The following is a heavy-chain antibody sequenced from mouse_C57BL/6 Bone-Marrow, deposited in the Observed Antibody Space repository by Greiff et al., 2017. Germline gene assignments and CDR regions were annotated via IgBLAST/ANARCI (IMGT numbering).Heavy chain of an antibody. D-gene: IGHD2-3*01. CDR3: ARYDGYYVPYYYAMDY. Sequence: VQLQQSGAELARPGASVKLSCKASGYTFTSYGISWVKQRTGQGLEWIGEIYPRSGNTYYNEKFKGKAPLTADKSSSTAYMELRSLTSEDSAVYFCARYDGYYVPYYYAMDYWGQGTSVTVSS. V-gene: IGHV1-81*01. J-gene: IGHJ4*01. CDR2: IYPRSGNT. CDR1: GYTFTSYG.